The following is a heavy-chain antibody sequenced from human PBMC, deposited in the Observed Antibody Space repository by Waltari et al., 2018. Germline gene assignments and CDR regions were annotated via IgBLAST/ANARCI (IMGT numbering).Heavy chain of an antibody. CDR1: GFPFTNYW. V-gene: IGHV3-74*01. J-gene: IGHJ4*02. CDR3: TRDTAGYDY. Sequence: EVQLVESGGGLVQPGGSLRLSCAASGFPFTNYWIHWVRQAPGKGLEWVSRISRYGYSRNYADSVKGRFTISRDNTNSTVYLQMNSLRAEDTALYYCTRDTAGYDYWGRGTLVTVS. D-gene: IGHD6-13*01. CDR2: ISRYGYSR.